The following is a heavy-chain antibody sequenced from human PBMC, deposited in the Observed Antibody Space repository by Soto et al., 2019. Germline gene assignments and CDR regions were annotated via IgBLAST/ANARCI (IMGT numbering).Heavy chain of an antibody. CDR1: GGSISSYY. CDR2: IHYSGST. J-gene: IGHJ3*02. D-gene: IGHD3-22*01. V-gene: IGHV4-59*01. Sequence: QVQLQESGPGLVKPSETLSLTCTVSGGSISSYYWNWIRQPPGKGLEWIGYIHYSGSTNYKPSLKSRVSISVDTSKNQFSLKLSSVTAADTAVYYCVRDGYYDSSGNDAFDIWGQGTMVTVSS. CDR3: VRDGYYDSSGNDAFDI.